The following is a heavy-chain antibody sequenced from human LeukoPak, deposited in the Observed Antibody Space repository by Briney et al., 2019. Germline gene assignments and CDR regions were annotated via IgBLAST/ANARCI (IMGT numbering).Heavy chain of an antibody. CDR1: GGSISSYY. CDR2: IYYSGST. CDR3: ARVVDARNYYGMDV. J-gene: IGHJ6*02. D-gene: IGHD2-15*01. Sequence: SETLSLTCTVSGGSISSYYWSWIRQPPGKGLEWIGYIYYSGSTNYNPSLKSRVTISVDTSKNQFSLKLSSVTAADTAVYYCARVVDARNYYGMDVWGQGTTVTVSS. V-gene: IGHV4-59*01.